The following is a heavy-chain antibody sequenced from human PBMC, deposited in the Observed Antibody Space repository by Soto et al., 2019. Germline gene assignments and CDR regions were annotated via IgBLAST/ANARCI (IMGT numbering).Heavy chain of an antibody. CDR1: YGYIVSLSYY. V-gene: IGHV4-39*01. D-gene: IGHD3-3*01. J-gene: IGHJ4*02. CDR2: IYYSGST. Sequence: TRSVAYGYIVSLSYYCGMNHQTPGKGLEWIGSIYYSGSTYYNPSLKSRVTISVDTSKNQFSLKLSSVTAADTAVYYCASRSPNSYYDFWSGYYSGYFDYWGQGSLVTVSS. CDR3: ASRSPNSYYDFWSGYYSGYFDY.